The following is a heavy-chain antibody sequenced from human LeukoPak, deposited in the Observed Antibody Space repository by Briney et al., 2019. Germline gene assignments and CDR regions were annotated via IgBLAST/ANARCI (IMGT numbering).Heavy chain of an antibody. V-gene: IGHV5-51*01. CDR1: GFSFTTHW. D-gene: IGHD1-26*01. J-gene: IGHJ4*02. Sequence: GGSLKISCKGSGFSFTTHWIAWVRQMPGKGLEWMGSIYPGDSDARYCPSFQGQVTISADKSISTAYLQWSSLRASDTAMYYCARRLYSGDSMTAFDYWGQRTPVTVSS. CDR2: IYPGDSDA. CDR3: ARRLYSGDSMTAFDY.